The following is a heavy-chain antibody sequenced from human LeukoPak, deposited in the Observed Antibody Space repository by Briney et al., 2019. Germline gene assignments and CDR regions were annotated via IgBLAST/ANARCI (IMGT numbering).Heavy chain of an antibody. Sequence: PGGSLRLSCAASGFTFSSYWMNWVRQAPGKGLEWVADIKQDGSEKYYVDSVKGRFIISKDNAKNSLYLQMNSLRAEDTAVYYCARGITMVRGVNYYYYYYCMDVWGKGTTVTVSS. V-gene: IGHV3-7*01. D-gene: IGHD3-10*01. CDR1: GFTFSSYW. J-gene: IGHJ6*03. CDR3: ARGITMVRGVNYYYYYYCMDV. CDR2: IKQDGSEK.